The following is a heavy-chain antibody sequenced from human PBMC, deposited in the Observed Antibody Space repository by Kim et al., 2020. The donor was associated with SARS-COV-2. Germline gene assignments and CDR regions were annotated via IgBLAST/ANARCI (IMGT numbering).Heavy chain of an antibody. D-gene: IGHD6-13*01. CDR2: IYYSGST. J-gene: IGHJ6*02. Sequence: SETLSLTCTVSGGSISSGGYYWSWILQHPGKGLEWIGYIYYSGSTYYNPSLKSRVTISVDTSKNQFSLKLSSVTAADTAVYYCARGSSWYQGYYYYGMDVWGQGTAVTVSS. CDR1: GGSISSGGYY. V-gene: IGHV4-31*03. CDR3: ARGSSWYQGYYYYGMDV.